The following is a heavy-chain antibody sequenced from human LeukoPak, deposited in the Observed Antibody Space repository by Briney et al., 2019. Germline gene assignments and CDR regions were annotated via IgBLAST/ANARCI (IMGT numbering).Heavy chain of an antibody. Sequence: GESLKISCKISGYRLTNNWIGWVRQVPGKGLEWMGLIYPGYSDAKYSPSFQGQVTLSVDKSISTAYLQWSSLKASDTAMYYCARQNYGDYEELDYWGQGTLVTVSS. CDR2: IYPGYSDA. D-gene: IGHD4-17*01. CDR3: ARQNYGDYEELDY. CDR1: GYRLTNNW. V-gene: IGHV5-51*01. J-gene: IGHJ4*02.